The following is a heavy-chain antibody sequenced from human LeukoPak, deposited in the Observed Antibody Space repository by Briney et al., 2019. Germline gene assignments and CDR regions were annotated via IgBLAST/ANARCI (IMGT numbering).Heavy chain of an antibody. Sequence: SETLSLTCTVSGGSISSSSYYWGWIRQPPGKGLEWIGSIYYSGSTYYNPSLKSRVTISVDTSKNQFSLKLSSVTAADTAVYYCARSPDDAFDTWGQGTMVTVSS. J-gene: IGHJ3*02. CDR3: ARSPDDAFDT. CDR2: IYYSGST. CDR1: GGSISSSSYY. V-gene: IGHV4-39*01.